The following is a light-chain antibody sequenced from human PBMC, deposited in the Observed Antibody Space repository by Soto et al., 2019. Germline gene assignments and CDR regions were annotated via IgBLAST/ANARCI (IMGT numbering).Light chain of an antibody. J-gene: IGKJ5*01. CDR2: DAS. Sequence: ILMKQSPATLSVSPGERVTLSFRASQSVSSSYLTWYQQKPGLAPRLLIYDASSRATGIPDRFSGSGSGTDFTLTISRLEPEDFAVYYCQQYGSSPITFGQGTRLEIK. CDR1: QSVSSSY. CDR3: QQYGSSPIT. V-gene: IGKV3D-20*01.